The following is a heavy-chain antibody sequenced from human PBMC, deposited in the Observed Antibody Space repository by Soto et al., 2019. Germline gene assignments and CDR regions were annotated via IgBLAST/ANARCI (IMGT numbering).Heavy chain of an antibody. V-gene: IGHV3-23*01. J-gene: IGHJ4*02. CDR2: VSDSGLNT. D-gene: IGHD1-1*01. Sequence: MRWIIKEKGKGLEWVSVVSDSGLNTDYADPVKGRFYISRDNSKNTVSLHMNSLRAEDTALYYCAKDRGRRTSGYFFAYWVQGTPVIVFS. CDR3: AKDRGRRTSGYFFAY.